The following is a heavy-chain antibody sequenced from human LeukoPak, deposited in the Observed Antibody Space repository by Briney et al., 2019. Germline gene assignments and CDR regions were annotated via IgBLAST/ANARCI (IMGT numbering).Heavy chain of an antibody. CDR3: VRDGGRLYYYYYIDV. CDR2: NSAYNGNT. V-gene: IGHV1-18*01. Sequence: ASVKVSCKASGYTFSHYGINWVRQAPGQRLEWMGWNSAYNGNTNYAQNLQGRVTMTADTSTSIAYMELRSVRPDDTAVYYCVRDGGRLYYYYYIDVWGTGTTVTVSS. J-gene: IGHJ6*03. CDR1: GYTFSHYG. D-gene: IGHD3-16*01.